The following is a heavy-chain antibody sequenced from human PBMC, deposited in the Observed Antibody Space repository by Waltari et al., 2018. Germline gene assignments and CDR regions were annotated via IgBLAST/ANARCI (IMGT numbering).Heavy chain of an antibody. CDR2: SYSHGTT. Sequence: EVQLVESGGGLIQAGGSLRLSSAASGLTVSSTYMAWVRQAPGKGLESVAISYSHGTTSYADSVKGRFTISRDNSKNTLFLQMSSVRVDDTAMYYCTTRVAISGVPGMPDYWGQGTLVTVSS. CDR1: GLTVSSTY. D-gene: IGHD2-15*01. J-gene: IGHJ4*02. V-gene: IGHV3-53*01. CDR3: TTRVAISGVPGMPDY.